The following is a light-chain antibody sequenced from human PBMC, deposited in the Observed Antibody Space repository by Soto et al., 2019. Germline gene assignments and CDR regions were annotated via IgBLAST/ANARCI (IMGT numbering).Light chain of an antibody. CDR2: RNN. Sequence: QSVVTQLPSASGTPGQRVTISCSGGTSNIGGNSVYWYQQLPGTAPKLLIYRNNQRPPGVPDRFSGSKSGTSASLAISGLRSEDEADYYCAVWDDSLSVVIFGGGTQLTVL. J-gene: IGLJ2*01. CDR1: TSNIGGNS. CDR3: AVWDDSLSVVI. V-gene: IGLV1-47*01.